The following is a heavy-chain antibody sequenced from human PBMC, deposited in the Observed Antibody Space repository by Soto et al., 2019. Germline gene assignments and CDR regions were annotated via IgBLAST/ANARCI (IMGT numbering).Heavy chain of an antibody. CDR1: GGSISSGGYY. D-gene: IGHD6-13*01. V-gene: IGHV4-31*03. CDR2: IYYSGRT. Sequence: SETLSLTCTVSGGSISSGGYYWSWIRQHPGKGLEWIGYIYYSGRTSYNPSLKSRVTISVDTSKNQFSLKLSSVTAADTAVYYCARVFSDSSSFFDPWGQGTLVTV. CDR3: ARVFSDSSSFFDP. J-gene: IGHJ5*02.